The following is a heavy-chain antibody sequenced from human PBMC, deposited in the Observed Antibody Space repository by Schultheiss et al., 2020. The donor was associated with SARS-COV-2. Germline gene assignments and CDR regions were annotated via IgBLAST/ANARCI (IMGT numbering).Heavy chain of an antibody. D-gene: IGHD3-10*01. J-gene: IGHJ4*02. CDR2: INHSGST. CDR1: GGSFSGYY. CDR3: ARSPMVRGGADY. Sequence: SETLSLTCAVYGGSFSGYYWSWIRQPPGKGLEWIGEINHSGSTNYNPSLKSRVTISVDTSKNQFSLKLSSVTAADTAVYYCARSPMVRGGADYWGQGTLVTVSS. V-gene: IGHV4-34*01.